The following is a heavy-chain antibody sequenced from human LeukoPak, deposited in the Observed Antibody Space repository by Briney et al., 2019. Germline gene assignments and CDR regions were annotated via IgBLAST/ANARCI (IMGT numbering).Heavy chain of an antibody. CDR3: ARGGRDAFDI. V-gene: IGHV4-30-4*08. CDR1: GGSISSGGYY. CDR2: IYYSGST. D-gene: IGHD2-15*01. Sequence: SETLSLTCTVSGGSISSGGYYWSWIRQPPGKGLEWIGHIYYSGSTYYNPSLKSRVTISVDTSKNQFSLKLSSVTAADTAVYYCARGGRDAFDIWGQGTMVTVSS. J-gene: IGHJ3*02.